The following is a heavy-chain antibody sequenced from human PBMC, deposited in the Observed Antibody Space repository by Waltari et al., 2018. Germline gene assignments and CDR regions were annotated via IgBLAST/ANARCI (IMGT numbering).Heavy chain of an antibody. CDR3: AGGSGWLTDS. J-gene: IGHJ4*02. CDR1: GLPFSRYW. Sequence: EVQLVESGGGLVQPGGSLRLSCAASGLPFSRYWMQWVRQAPGKGLVWVSLIERDGSSTTYADSVKGRFTISRDNATNTLYLQMDSLRVEDTAVYYCAGGSGWLTDSWGQGTLVTVSS. CDR2: IERDGSST. V-gene: IGHV3-74*01. D-gene: IGHD6-19*01.